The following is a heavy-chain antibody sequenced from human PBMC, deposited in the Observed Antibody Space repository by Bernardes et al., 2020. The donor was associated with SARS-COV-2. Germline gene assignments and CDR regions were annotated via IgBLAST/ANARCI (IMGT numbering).Heavy chain of an antibody. D-gene: IGHD3-10*01. J-gene: IGHJ5*02. Sequence: GVLRLSCAASGFTFSSYAMSWVRQAPGKGLEWVSAISGSGGSTYYADSVKGRFTISRDNSKNTLYLQMNSLRAEDTAVYYCAKTRTYYYGSGSYYRGWFDPWGQGTLVTVSS. CDR3: AKTRTYYYGSGSYYRGWFDP. V-gene: IGHV3-23*01. CDR1: GFTFSSYA. CDR2: ISGSGGST.